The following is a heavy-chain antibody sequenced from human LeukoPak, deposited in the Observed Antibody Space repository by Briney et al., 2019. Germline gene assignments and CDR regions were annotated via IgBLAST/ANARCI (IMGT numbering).Heavy chain of an antibody. V-gene: IGHV1-3*01. CDR1: GYTFTSYA. J-gene: IGHJ4*02. CDR3: ARPLGYCSGGSCYFGY. Sequence: ASVKVSCKASGYTFTSYAMHWVRQAPGQRLEWMGWINAGNGNTKYSQKFQGRVTITRDTSASTAYMELSSLRSEDTAVYYCARPLGYCSGGSCYFGYWGQGTLVTVSS. D-gene: IGHD2-15*01. CDR2: INAGNGNT.